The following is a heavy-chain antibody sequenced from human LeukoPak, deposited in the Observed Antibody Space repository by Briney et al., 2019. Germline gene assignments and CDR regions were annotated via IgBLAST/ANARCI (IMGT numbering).Heavy chain of an antibody. V-gene: IGHV3-74*01. CDR1: GFAFSAYW. Sequence: PGGSLRLSCAASGFAFSAYWMHWVRHAPGKGLEWVSRINEDATTISYADSVKGRLIISRDNSKKSLYLQMNNLRAEDTAVYYCVRDLVFVWTPGDDFDFWGQGTLVTVSS. J-gene: IGHJ4*02. CDR2: INEDATTI. D-gene: IGHD3-16*01. CDR3: VRDLVFVWTPGDDFDF.